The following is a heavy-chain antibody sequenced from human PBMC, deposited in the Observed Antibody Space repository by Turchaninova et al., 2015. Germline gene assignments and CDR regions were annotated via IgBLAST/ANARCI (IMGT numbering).Heavy chain of an antibody. CDR2: IYYRGST. CDR3: ARLGFDSRGNLGAFDI. CDR1: GGYISSYY. Sequence: QVQLQESGPGLVKPSETPSLTCTVSGGYISSYYWSWIRQPPGKGLEWIGYIYYRGSTNYNPSLKSRVTFSVDTSKNQFSLKLSSVTAADTAVYYCARLGFDSRGNLGAFDIWGQGTMVTVSS. D-gene: IGHD3-22*01. J-gene: IGHJ3*02. V-gene: IGHV4-59*08.